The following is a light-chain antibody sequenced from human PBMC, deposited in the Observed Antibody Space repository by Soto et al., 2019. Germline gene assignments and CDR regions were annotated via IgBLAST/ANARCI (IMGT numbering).Light chain of an antibody. CDR1: QTVSSSY. J-gene: IGKJ2*01. V-gene: IGKV3D-20*01. CDR2: DAS. Sequence: EIILTQSPATLSLSPGERATLSCRASQTVSSSYLAWYQQKPGLAPRLLIYDASSRATGIPDRFSGSGSGTDFTLTISRLEPDDFAVYYCQQYGSSPPYTFGQGTKLEIK. CDR3: QQYGSSPPYT.